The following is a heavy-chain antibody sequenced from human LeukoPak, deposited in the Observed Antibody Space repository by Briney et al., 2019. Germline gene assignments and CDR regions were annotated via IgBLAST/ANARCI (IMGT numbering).Heavy chain of an antibody. CDR3: ARFSTTWYTALDY. D-gene: IGHD6-13*01. CDR2: ISGSGGST. CDR1: GFTFSTYA. V-gene: IGHV3-23*01. J-gene: IGHJ4*02. Sequence: GGSLRLSCAASGFTFSTYAMSWVRQAPGKGLEWVSAISGSGGSTYYADSVKGRFTISRDNSKNTLYLQMNGLRAEDTAVYYCARFSTTWYTALDYWGQGTVVTVSS.